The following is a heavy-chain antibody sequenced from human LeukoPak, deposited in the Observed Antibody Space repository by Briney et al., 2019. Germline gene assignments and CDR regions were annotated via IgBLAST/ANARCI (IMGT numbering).Heavy chain of an antibody. CDR2: IYYSGST. V-gene: IGHV4-39*01. D-gene: IGHD6-19*01. Sequence: PSETLSLTCTVSGGSISSSSDYWGWIRQPPGKGLEWIGSIYYSGSTYYNPSLKSRVTISVDTSKNQFSLKLSSVTAADTAVYYCARHAGGWYWYYFDYWGQGNLVTVSS. CDR3: ARHAGGWYWYYFDY. J-gene: IGHJ4*02. CDR1: GGSISSSSDY.